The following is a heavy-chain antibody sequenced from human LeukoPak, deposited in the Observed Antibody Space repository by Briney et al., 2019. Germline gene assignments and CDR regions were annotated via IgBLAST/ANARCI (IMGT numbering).Heavy chain of an antibody. J-gene: IGHJ4*02. D-gene: IGHD6-19*01. CDR2: INHSGST. Sequence: SETLSLTCAVYGGSFSGYYWSWIRQPPGKGLEWIGEINHSGSTNYNSSLKSRVTISVDTSKNQFSLKLSSVTAADTAVYYCAGLNSSGQGYWGQGTLVTVSS. CDR1: GGSFSGYY. CDR3: AGLNSSGQGY. V-gene: IGHV4-34*01.